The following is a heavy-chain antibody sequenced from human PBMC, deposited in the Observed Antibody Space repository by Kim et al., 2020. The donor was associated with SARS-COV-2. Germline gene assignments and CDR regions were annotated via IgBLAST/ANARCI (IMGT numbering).Heavy chain of an antibody. CDR2: ISRDGGEI. D-gene: IGHD6-19*01. Sequence: GGSLRLSCAASGFTFDDYAIHWVRQVPGKGLEWVSLISRDGGEIKYADSVKRRFTISRDNSKKSVYLQKSSLRGEDTALYYCVRGQQWLIKNWGKGTQVTV. CDR1: GFTFDDYA. CDR3: VRGQQWLIKN. V-gene: IGHV3-43*02. J-gene: IGHJ4*02.